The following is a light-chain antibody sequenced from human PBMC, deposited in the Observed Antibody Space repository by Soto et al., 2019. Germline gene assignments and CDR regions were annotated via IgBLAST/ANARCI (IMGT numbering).Light chain of an antibody. J-gene: IGLJ1*01. Sequence: QSVLTQPASVSGSPGQSIAISCTGTSSDVGAYNYVSWYLQYPGKAPKLVIFDVSFRPSGGSNRFSGSKSGNTASLTISGLQAEDEADYYCKSFTTSDTYVFGTGTKVTVL. CDR3: KSFTTSDTYV. CDR2: DVS. V-gene: IGLV2-14*01. CDR1: SSDVGAYNY.